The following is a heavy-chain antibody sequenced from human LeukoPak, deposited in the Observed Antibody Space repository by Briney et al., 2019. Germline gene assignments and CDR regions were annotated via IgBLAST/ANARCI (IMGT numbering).Heavy chain of an antibody. CDR2: ISSSSSYI. J-gene: IGHJ3*02. D-gene: IGHD3-16*01. Sequence: PGGSLRLSCAASGFTFSSYSMNWVRQAPGKGLEWVSSISSSSSYIYYADSVKGRFTISRDNAKNTLYLQMNSLRAEDTAVYYCASRGRGFLAFDIWGQGTMVTVSS. CDR3: ASRGRGFLAFDI. V-gene: IGHV3-21*01. CDR1: GFTFSSYS.